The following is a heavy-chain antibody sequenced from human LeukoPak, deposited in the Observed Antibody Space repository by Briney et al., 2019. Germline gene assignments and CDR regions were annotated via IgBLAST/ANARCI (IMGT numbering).Heavy chain of an antibody. V-gene: IGHV4-61*01. J-gene: IGHJ3*02. CDR1: GGSISSSSYY. Sequence: SETLSLTCTVSGGSISSSSYYWGWIRQPPGKGLEWIGYIFHSGSTNYNPSLKSRVTISVDTSKNQISLKLSSVTTADTAVYYCARDCGGGSCYSRGFDIWGQGTMVTVSS. CDR3: ARDCGGGSCYSRGFDI. CDR2: IFHSGST. D-gene: IGHD2-15*01.